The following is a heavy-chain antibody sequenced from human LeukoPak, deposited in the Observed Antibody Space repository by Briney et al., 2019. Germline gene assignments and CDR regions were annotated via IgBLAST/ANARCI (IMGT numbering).Heavy chain of an antibody. Sequence: GGSLRLSCAASGFTFSSYGMHWVRQAPGKGLEWVAVIWYDGSNKYYADSVKGRFTISRDNSKNTLYLQMNSLRAEDTAVYYCAKLTADSSGSDAFDIWGQGTMVTVSS. CDR2: IWYDGSNK. J-gene: IGHJ3*02. CDR3: AKLTADSSGSDAFDI. V-gene: IGHV3-33*06. D-gene: IGHD3-22*01. CDR1: GFTFSSYG.